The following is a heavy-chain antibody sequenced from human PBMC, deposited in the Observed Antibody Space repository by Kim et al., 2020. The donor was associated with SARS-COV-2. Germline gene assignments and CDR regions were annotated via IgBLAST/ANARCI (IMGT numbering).Heavy chain of an antibody. J-gene: IGHJ6*02. CDR1: GYTFTSYD. Sequence: ASVKVSCKASGYTFTSYDIDWVRQATGQGLEWMGWMNPKSGNTGYAQKFQGRVTMTRNTSISTVYMELNSLRSEDTAVYFCARGHYSDYLYGMDVWGQGTTVTVSS. D-gene: IGHD4-4*01. CDR3: ARGHYSDYLYGMDV. V-gene: IGHV1-8*01. CDR2: MNPKSGNT.